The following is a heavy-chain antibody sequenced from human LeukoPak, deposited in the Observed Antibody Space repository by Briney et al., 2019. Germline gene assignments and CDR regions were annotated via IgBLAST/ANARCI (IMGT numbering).Heavy chain of an antibody. CDR1: GFTFSSYA. CDR2: ISGSGGST. V-gene: IGHV3-23*01. Sequence: GGSLRLSCAASGFTFSSYAMSWVRQAPGKGLEWVSAISGSGGSTYYADSVKGRFTISRDNAKNSLYLQMNSLRDEDTALYYCAGGLGSGWRYWGQGTPVTVSS. CDR3: AGGLGSGWRY. D-gene: IGHD6-19*01. J-gene: IGHJ4*02.